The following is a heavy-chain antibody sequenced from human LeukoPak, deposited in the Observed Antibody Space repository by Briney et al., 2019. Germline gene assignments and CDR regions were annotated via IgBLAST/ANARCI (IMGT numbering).Heavy chain of an antibody. V-gene: IGHV1-3*01. D-gene: IGHD3-9*01. Sequence: GASEKVSCKASGYTFTSYAMHLVRQAPAASLEWIGWINAGNGKTKYSQKFQSRVTITRDTSASTAYMELSSLRSEDTAVYYCARGTDFDWPMRPFDYWGQGTLVTVYS. CDR1: GYTFTSYA. J-gene: IGHJ4*02. CDR3: ARGTDFDWPMRPFDY. CDR2: INAGNGKT.